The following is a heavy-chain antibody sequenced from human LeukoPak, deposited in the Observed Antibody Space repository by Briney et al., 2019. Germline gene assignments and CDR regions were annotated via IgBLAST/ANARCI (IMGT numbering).Heavy chain of an antibody. V-gene: IGHV3-21*01. D-gene: IGHD2-2*01. CDR3: ARNLRLVPAAEYYFDY. J-gene: IGHJ4*02. Sequence: GGSLRLSCAASGFTFSSYSMNWVRQAPGKGLEWVSSISSSSSYIYYADSVKGRFTISRDNAKNSLYLQMNSLRAEDTAVYYCARNLRLVPAAEYYFDYWGQGTLVTVSS. CDR1: GFTFSSYS. CDR2: ISSSSSYI.